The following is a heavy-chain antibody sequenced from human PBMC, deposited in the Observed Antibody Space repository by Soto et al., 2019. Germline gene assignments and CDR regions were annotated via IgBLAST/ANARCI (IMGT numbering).Heavy chain of an antibody. V-gene: IGHV4-28*01. Sequence: SETLSLTCAVSGYSISSSNWWGWIRQPPGKGLEWIGYIYYSGSTYYNPSLKSRVTMSVDTSKNQFSLKLSSVTAVDTAVYYCARNRGLPQEDSHWFDPWGQGTLVTVSS. J-gene: IGHJ5*02. CDR2: IYYSGST. D-gene: IGHD2-21*02. CDR1: GYSISSSNW. CDR3: ARNRGLPQEDSHWFDP.